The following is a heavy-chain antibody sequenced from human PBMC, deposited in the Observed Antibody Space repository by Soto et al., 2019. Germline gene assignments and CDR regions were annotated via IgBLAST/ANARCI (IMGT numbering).Heavy chain of an antibody. J-gene: IGHJ4*02. Sequence: GGSLRLSCAASGFTFSSYGMHWVRQAPGKGLEWVAVISYDGSNKYYADSVKGRFTISRDNSKNTLYLQMNSLRAEDTAVYYCANEGGIAAAGTFDYWGQGTLVTVSS. CDR3: ANEGGIAAAGTFDY. D-gene: IGHD6-13*01. CDR1: GFTFSSYG. CDR2: ISYDGSNK. V-gene: IGHV3-30*18.